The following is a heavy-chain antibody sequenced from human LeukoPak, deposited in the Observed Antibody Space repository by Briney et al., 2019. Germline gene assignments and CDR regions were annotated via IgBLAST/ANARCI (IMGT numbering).Heavy chain of an antibody. D-gene: IGHD2-21*02. Sequence: SVKVSCKASGYTFTSYAISWVRQAPGQGLEWMGVIIPIFGTANYAQKFQGRVTITADESTSTAYMELSSLRSEDTAVYYCATEVAYCGGDCYSGVDYWGQGTLVTVSS. CDR1: GYTFTSYA. J-gene: IGHJ4*02. CDR2: IIPIFGTA. V-gene: IGHV1-69*13. CDR3: ATEVAYCGGDCYSGVDY.